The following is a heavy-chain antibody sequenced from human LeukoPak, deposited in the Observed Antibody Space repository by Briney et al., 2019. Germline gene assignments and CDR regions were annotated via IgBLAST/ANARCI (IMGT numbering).Heavy chain of an antibody. J-gene: IGHJ4*02. CDR3: ARDSAGNYYDSDSLDY. Sequence: PSETLSLTCTVSGGSISSGSYYWSWIRQPAGKGLEWIGRIYTSGSTNYNPSLKSRVTISVDTSKNQFSLKLSSVTAADTAVYYCARDSAGNYYDSDSLDYWGQGTLVTVSS. D-gene: IGHD3-22*01. V-gene: IGHV4-61*02. CDR1: GGSISSGSYY. CDR2: IYTSGST.